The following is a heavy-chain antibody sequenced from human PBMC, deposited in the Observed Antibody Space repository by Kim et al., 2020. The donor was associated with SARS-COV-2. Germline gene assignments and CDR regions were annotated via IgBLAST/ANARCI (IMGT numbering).Heavy chain of an antibody. CDR1: GFTFSSYG. J-gene: IGHJ6*02. D-gene: IGHD3-16*01. CDR3: ARDQRGELITEYYYYYYGMDV. V-gene: IGHV3-33*05. Sequence: GGSLRLSCAASGFTFSSYGMHWVRQAPGKGLEWVAVISYDGSNKYYADSVKGRFTISRDNSKNTLYLQMNSLRAEDTAVYYCARDQRGELITEYYYYYYGMDVWGQGTTVTVSS. CDR2: ISYDGSNK.